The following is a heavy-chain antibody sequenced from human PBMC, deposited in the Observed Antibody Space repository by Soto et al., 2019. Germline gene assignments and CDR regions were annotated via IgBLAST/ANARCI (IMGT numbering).Heavy chain of an antibody. CDR1: GFTFSSYS. CDR3: ARDQPYDSSGYYSGDFDL. D-gene: IGHD3-22*01. V-gene: IGHV3-21*01. J-gene: IGHJ2*01. CDR2: ISSSSSYI. Sequence: GGSLRLSCAASGFTFSSYSMNWVRQAPGKGLEWVSSISSSSSYIYYADSVKGRFTISRDNAKNSLYLQMNSLRAEDTAVYYCARDQPYDSSGYYSGDFDLWGRGTLVTVSS.